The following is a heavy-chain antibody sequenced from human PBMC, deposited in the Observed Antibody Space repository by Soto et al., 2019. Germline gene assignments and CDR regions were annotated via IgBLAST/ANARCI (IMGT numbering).Heavy chain of an antibody. Sequence: EVQMLESGGGLVHPGGSLRLSVAASGLPFSNYAINWVAQAPGKGREWVSSISGSGRNTYYADSVKGRLTISRDSSKNTLYLQMNSLRVEDTGVYYCAKDLNGSGSFTSYYHYGMDVWGQGTTVTVSS. D-gene: IGHD3-10*01. CDR3: AKDLNGSGSFTSYYHYGMDV. CDR1: GLPFSNYA. CDR2: ISGSGRNT. V-gene: IGHV3-23*01. J-gene: IGHJ6*02.